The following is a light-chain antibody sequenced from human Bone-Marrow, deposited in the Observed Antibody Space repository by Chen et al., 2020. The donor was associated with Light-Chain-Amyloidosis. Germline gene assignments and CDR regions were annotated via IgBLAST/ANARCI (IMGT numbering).Light chain of an antibody. Sequence: SHDLPQPPPLSVSPGKTARITCSGDALPTKYAYWYQQKPGQAPVLVIHRDTERPSGISERFSGSSSGTTATLTISGVQAEDEADYHCQSADSSGTYEVIFGGGTKLTVL. CDR2: RDT. V-gene: IGLV3-25*03. CDR3: QSADSSGTYEVI. CDR1: ALPTKY. J-gene: IGLJ2*01.